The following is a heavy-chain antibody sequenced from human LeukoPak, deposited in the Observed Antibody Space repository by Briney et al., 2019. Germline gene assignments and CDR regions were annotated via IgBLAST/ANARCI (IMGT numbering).Heavy chain of an antibody. J-gene: IGHJ6*02. V-gene: IGHV4-59*08. CDR3: ARPTYYYGSGSYVPGAYYYGMDV. CDR2: MFYSGTT. D-gene: IGHD3-10*01. Sequence: PSETLSLTCTVSGGAISSYYWSWIRQPPGQGLEWIAYMFYSGTTNYNPSLRSRVTISLDTSKNQFSLWLSSVTAADTAVYYCARPTYYYGSGSYVPGAYYYGMDVWGQGTTVTVSS. CDR1: GGAISSYY.